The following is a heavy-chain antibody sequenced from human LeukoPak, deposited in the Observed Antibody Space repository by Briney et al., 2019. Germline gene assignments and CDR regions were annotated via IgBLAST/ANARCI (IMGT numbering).Heavy chain of an antibody. Sequence: GGSLRLSCAASGFTFSDYYMSWIRQAPGKGLEWVSYISSSSSYTNYADSVKGRFTISRDNAKNSLYLQMNSLRAEDTAVYHCAREKSSYCSGGSCYLSRFDPWGQGTLVTVSS. D-gene: IGHD2-15*01. CDR2: ISSSSSYT. CDR1: GFTFSDYY. V-gene: IGHV3-11*06. CDR3: AREKSSYCSGGSCYLSRFDP. J-gene: IGHJ5*02.